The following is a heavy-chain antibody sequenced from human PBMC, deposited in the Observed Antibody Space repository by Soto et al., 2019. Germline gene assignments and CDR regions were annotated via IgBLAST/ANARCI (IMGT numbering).Heavy chain of an antibody. D-gene: IGHD2-15*01. CDR2: IIPILGIA. CDR1: GGTFSSYT. J-gene: IGHJ4*02. CDR3: ARDQCSGGSCYPGSPG. V-gene: IGHV1-69*04. Sequence: ASVKVSCKASGGTFSSYTISWVRQAPGQGLEWMGRIIPILGIANYAQKFQGRVTITTDKSTSTANMELSSLKSEDTAVYYCARDQCSGGSCYPGSPGWGQGTLVTVSS.